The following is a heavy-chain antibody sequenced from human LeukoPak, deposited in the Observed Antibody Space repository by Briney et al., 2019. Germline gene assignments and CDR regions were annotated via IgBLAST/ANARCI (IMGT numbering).Heavy chain of an antibody. J-gene: IGHJ2*01. V-gene: IGHV4-34*01. D-gene: IGHD3-10*01. CDR3: ARLRGAGSWYFDL. CDR2: INHSGST. Sequence: SETLSLTCAVYGGSFSGYYWNWIRQPPGKGLEWIGEINHSGSTNYNPSLKSRVTISVDTSKNQFSLKLSSVTAADTAVYYCARLRGAGSWYFDLWGRGTLVTVSS. CDR1: GGSFSGYY.